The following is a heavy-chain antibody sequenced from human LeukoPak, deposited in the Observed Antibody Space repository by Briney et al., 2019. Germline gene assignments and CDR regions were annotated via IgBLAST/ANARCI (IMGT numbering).Heavy chain of an antibody. J-gene: IGHJ4*02. V-gene: IGHV4-61*02. Sequence: PSETLSLTCTVSGGSISSGSYYWSWIRQPAGKGLEWIGRIYTSGSTNYNPSLKSRVTISVDTSKNQFSLKLSSVTAADTAVYYCARGSKAHPYYFDYWGQGTLVTVSS. CDR1: GGSISSGSYY. CDR2: IYTSGST. CDR3: ARGSKAHPYYFDY.